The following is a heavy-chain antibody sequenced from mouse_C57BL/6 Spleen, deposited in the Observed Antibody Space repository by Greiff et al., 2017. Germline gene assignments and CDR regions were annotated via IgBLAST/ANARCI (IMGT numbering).Heavy chain of an antibody. D-gene: IGHD1-1*01. Sequence: VKLQQSGAELMKPGASVKLSCKATGYTFTGYWIEWVKQRPGHGLEWIGEILPGSGSTNYNEKFKGKATFTADTSSNTAYMQLSSLTTEDSAIYYCARKPSYYYGSSYLDYWGQGTTLTVSS. CDR1: GYTFTGYW. J-gene: IGHJ2*01. V-gene: IGHV1-9*01. CDR3: ARKPSYYYGSSYLDY. CDR2: ILPGSGST.